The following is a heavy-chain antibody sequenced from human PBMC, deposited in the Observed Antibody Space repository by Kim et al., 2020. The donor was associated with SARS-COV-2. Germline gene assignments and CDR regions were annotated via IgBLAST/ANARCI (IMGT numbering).Heavy chain of an antibody. Sequence: ASVKVSCKASGYTFTSYAMHWVRQAPGQRLEWMGWINAGNGNTKYSQKFQGRVTITRDTSASTAYMELSSLRSEDTAVYYCARVDSSGWYNWFDPWGQGTLVTVSS. D-gene: IGHD6-19*01. CDR1: GYTFTSYA. CDR2: INAGNGNT. V-gene: IGHV1-3*01. J-gene: IGHJ5*02. CDR3: ARVDSSGWYNWFDP.